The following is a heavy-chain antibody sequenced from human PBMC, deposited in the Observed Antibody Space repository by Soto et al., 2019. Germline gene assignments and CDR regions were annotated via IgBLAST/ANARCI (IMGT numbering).Heavy chain of an antibody. D-gene: IGHD1-1*01. V-gene: IGHV1-18*01. CDR1: GYTFTSYA. CDR2: ISAYNGNT. CDR3: ASSRTTGTTGAFDI. Sequence: ASVKVSCKASGYTFTSYAMHWVRQAPGQGLEWMGWISAYNGNTNYAQKLQGRVTMTTDTSTSTAYMELRSLRSDDTAVYYCASSRTTGTTGAFDIWGQGTMVTVSS. J-gene: IGHJ3*02.